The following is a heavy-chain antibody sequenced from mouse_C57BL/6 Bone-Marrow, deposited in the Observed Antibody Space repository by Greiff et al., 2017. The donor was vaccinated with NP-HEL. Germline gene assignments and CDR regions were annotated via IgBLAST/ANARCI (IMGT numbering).Heavy chain of an antibody. CDR1: GYTFTSYG. J-gene: IGHJ3*01. CDR2: IYPRSGNT. V-gene: IGHV1-81*01. Sequence: VQLQESGAELARPGASVKLSCKASGYTFTSYGISWVKQRTGQGLEWIGEIYPRSGNTYYNEKFKGKATLTADKSSSTAYMELRSLTSEDSAVYFCATPWCAYWGQGTLVTVSA. CDR3: ATPWCAY.